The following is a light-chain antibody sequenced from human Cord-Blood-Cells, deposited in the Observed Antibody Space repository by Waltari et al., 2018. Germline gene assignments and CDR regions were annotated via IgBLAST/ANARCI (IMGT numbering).Light chain of an antibody. J-gene: IGKJ2*01. CDR1: QSISSY. V-gene: IGKV1-39*01. Sequence: DIQMTQSPSSLSASVGDRVTITCRASQSISSYLNWYQQKPGKAPELLIYAASSLQSGVPSRFSGSGSGTDFTFTISSLQPEDCATYYCQQSYSTPYTFGQGTKREIK. CDR2: AAS. CDR3: QQSYSTPYT.